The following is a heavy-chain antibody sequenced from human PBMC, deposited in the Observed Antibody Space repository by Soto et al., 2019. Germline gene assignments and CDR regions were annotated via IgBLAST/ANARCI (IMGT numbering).Heavy chain of an antibody. CDR3: ARGWLSSGYYRYKGGNFDY. J-gene: IGHJ4*02. CDR1: GGSFSGYY. D-gene: IGHD3-22*01. V-gene: IGHV4-34*01. Sequence: SETLSLTCAVYGGSFSGYYWSWIRQPPGKGLEWIGEINHSGSTNYNPSLKSRVTISVDTSKNQFSLKLSSVTAADTAVYYCARGWLSSGYYRYKGGNFDYWGQGTLVTVSS. CDR2: INHSGST.